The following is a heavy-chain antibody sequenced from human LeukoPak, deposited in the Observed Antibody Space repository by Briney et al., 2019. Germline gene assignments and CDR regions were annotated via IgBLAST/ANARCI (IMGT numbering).Heavy chain of an antibody. J-gene: IGHJ6*02. V-gene: IGHV3-7*01. CDR1: GFTFSSYW. CDR3: ARVGFDCSSPSCYDYYGMDV. CDR2: IKQDGSEK. Sequence: GGSLRLSCAASGFTFSSYWMSWVRQAPGKGLEWVANIKQDGSEKYYVDSVKGRFTISRDNAKNSLYLQMNSLRAEDTAVYYCARVGFDCSSPSCYDYYGMDVWGQGTTVTVSS. D-gene: IGHD2-2*01.